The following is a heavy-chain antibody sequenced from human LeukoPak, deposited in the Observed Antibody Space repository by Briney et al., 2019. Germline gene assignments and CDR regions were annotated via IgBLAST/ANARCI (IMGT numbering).Heavy chain of an antibody. CDR1: GSTFTSSA. Sequence: SVKVSCKASGSTFTSSAMQWVRQARGQRLEWIGWIVVGSGNTNYAQKFQERVTITRDMSTSTAYMELSSLRSEDTAVYYCAAGSSSWYTNHPGAWGQGTLVTVSS. J-gene: IGHJ4*02. CDR3: AAGSSSWYTNHPGA. V-gene: IGHV1-58*02. D-gene: IGHD6-13*01. CDR2: IVVGSGNT.